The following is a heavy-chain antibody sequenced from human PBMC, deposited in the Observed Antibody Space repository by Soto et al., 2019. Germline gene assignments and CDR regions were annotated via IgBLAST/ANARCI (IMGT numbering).Heavy chain of an antibody. V-gene: IGHV3-72*01. Sequence: EVQLVESGGGLVQPGGSQRLSCAASGFTFSDHYMDWVRQAPGKGLEWVGRIRNNANSYTTDYAASVKGRFTISRDDSNDSLYLQMNSLKTEDTAIYYCARDSGKGAYFDYWGHGTLATVSS. CDR3: ARDSGKGAYFDY. CDR1: GFTFSDHY. J-gene: IGHJ4*01. CDR2: IRNNANSYTT. D-gene: IGHD1-26*01.